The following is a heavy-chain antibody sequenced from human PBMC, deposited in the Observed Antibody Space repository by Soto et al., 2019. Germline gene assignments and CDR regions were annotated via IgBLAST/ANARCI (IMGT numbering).Heavy chain of an antibody. V-gene: IGHV1-58*01. D-gene: IGHD3-22*01. J-gene: IGHJ3*02. CDR3: ATGQITMIVEVAFDI. CDR1: GFTFSTSA. CDR2: IDVGSGNA. Sequence: VKVSWKTSGFTFSTSAVHWVRQARGHRLQWIGWIDVGSGNANYAQMLQERVTISRDMSTSTAYMELSSLRPEDTAVYYCATGQITMIVEVAFDIWGQGTMVTVSS.